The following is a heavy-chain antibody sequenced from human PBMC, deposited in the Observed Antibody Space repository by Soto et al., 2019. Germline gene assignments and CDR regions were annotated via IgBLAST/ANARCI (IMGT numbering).Heavy chain of an antibody. CDR3: ARADSMWNLHYGMDV. Sequence: QVQLVESGGGVVQPGRSLRLSCAASGFTFSSYGMHWVRQAPGKGLEWVAVIWYDGSNKDYADSVKGRFTISRDNSKNTLYLQMNSLRAEDTAVYYCARADSMWNLHYGMDVWGQVTTVTVSS. V-gene: IGHV3-33*01. D-gene: IGHD1-1*01. CDR2: IWYDGSNK. J-gene: IGHJ6*02. CDR1: GFTFSSYG.